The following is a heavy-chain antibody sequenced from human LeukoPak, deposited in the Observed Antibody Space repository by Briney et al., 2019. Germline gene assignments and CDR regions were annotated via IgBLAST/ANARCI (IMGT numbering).Heavy chain of an antibody. V-gene: IGHV4-61*02. Sequence: SQTLSLTCTVSGDSISSGNYYWTWIRPPAGKGLEWIGRIYTSGSTNYNPSLKSRVTISLDTSKNKFSLKLSYVSAAETAVYYCATLGYSYGTDYWGKGTLVTVSS. D-gene: IGHD5-18*01. CDR2: IYTSGST. CDR1: GDSISSGNYY. CDR3: ATLGYSYGTDY. J-gene: IGHJ4*02.